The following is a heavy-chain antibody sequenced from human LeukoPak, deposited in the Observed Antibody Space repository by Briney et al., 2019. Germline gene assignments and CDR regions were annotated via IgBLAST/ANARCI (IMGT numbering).Heavy chain of an antibody. D-gene: IGHD2-2*01. Sequence: PSETLSLTCAVYGGSFSGYYWSWIRQPPGKGLEWIGEINHSGSTNYNPSLKSRVTISVDTSKNQFSLKLSSVTAADTAVYYCARVFYQPAAPRGSGDYWGQGTLVTVSS. V-gene: IGHV4-34*01. J-gene: IGHJ4*02. CDR1: GGSFSGYY. CDR3: ARVFYQPAAPRGSGDY. CDR2: INHSGST.